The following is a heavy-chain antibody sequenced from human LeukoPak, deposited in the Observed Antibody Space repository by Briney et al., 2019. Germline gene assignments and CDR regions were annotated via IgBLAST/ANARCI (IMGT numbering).Heavy chain of an antibody. CDR2: IYYSGST. J-gene: IGHJ4*02. CDR3: ARDGRQFEGWLDY. Sequence: SETLSLTCTVSGGSISSSSYYWGWIRQHPGKGLEWIGCIYYSGSTYYNPSLKSRVTISVDTSKNQFSLKLSSVTAADTAVYYCARDGRQFEGWLDYWGQGTLVTVSS. V-gene: IGHV4-31*02. CDR1: GGSISSSSYY. D-gene: IGHD1-26*01.